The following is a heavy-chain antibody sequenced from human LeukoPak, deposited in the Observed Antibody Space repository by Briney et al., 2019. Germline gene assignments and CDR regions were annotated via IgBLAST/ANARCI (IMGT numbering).Heavy chain of an antibody. CDR3: ARVIAPVQDYDFWSGYSD. D-gene: IGHD3-3*01. CDR1: GYSLTDFS. J-gene: IGHJ4*02. V-gene: IGHV1-24*01. CDR2: FAVEDGKT. Sequence: GASVKVSCKVSGYSLTDFSMHWVRQAPGKGLEWMGTFAVEDGKTIYAQKFRGRVTMTRDTSTSTVYMELSSLRSEDTAVYYCARVIAPVQDYDFWSGYSDWGQGTLVTVSS.